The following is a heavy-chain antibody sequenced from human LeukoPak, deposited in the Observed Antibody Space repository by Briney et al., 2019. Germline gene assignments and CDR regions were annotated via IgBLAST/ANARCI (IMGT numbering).Heavy chain of an antibody. CDR2: INVGNGDT. CDR3: ARGPPNWGMVGY. CDR1: GYTFSSYV. D-gene: IGHD7-27*01. Sequence: ASVKVSCKASGYTFSSYVIHWLRRAPGQRLEWMGWINVGNGDTKYSHKFQGRVTMTRDTSISTAYMELSSLTFEDTAVYYCARGPPNWGMVGYWGQGTLVTVSS. V-gene: IGHV1-3*01. J-gene: IGHJ4*02.